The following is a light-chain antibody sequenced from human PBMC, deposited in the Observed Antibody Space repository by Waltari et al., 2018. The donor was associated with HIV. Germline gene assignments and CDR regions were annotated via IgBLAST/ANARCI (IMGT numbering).Light chain of an antibody. CDR2: SDN. J-gene: IGLJ3*02. CDR1: SPSMGSKA. V-gene: IGLV1-44*01. CDR3: AGWDDSVDGPV. Sequence: QSVLTPPPTESGTPPRSVRIPRLGDSPSMGSKAMSLYQQLPGTAPKLLIYSDNQRPSGVPDRFSGSKSGTSASLAISGLQSEDEADYHCAGWDDSVDGPVFGGGTILTVL.